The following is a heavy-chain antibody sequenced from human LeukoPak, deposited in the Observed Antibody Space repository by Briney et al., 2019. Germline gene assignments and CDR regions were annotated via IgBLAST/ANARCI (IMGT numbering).Heavy chain of an antibody. D-gene: IGHD2-2*02. Sequence: GGSLRLSCAASGFPFSSYALGWVRQPPGKGLEWVSAISGSGDRTYYADPVRGRFTISRDGSRNTLYLQMNSLRAEDTAMYYCARLGFVVPAVIFDYWGQGTLVTVSS. J-gene: IGHJ4*02. V-gene: IGHV3-23*01. CDR3: ARLGFVVPAVIFDY. CDR1: GFPFSSYA. CDR2: ISGSGDRT.